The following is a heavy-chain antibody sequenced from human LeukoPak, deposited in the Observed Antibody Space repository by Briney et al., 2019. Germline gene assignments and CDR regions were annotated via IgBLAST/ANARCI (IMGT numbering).Heavy chain of an antibody. V-gene: IGHV3-30*03. Sequence: GGSLRLSCAASGFTFSSYSMNWVRQAPGKGLEWVAVISYDGSNKYYADSVKGRFTISRDNSKNTLYLQMNSLRAEDTAVYYCARDLLRYYYDSSGYFDYWGQGTLVTVSS. J-gene: IGHJ4*02. CDR2: ISYDGSNK. D-gene: IGHD3-22*01. CDR1: GFTFSSYS. CDR3: ARDLLRYYYDSSGYFDY.